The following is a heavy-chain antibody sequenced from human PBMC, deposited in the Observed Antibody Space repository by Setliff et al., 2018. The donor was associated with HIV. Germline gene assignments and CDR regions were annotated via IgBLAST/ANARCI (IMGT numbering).Heavy chain of an antibody. CDR1: GASITSHY. CDR2: IYSTGST. J-gene: IGHJ4*02. CDR3: ATRGWIEGREVDY. D-gene: IGHD2-2*03. V-gene: IGHV4-59*08. Sequence: PSETLSLTCTVSGASITSHYWSWIRQSPGRELEWIGYIYSTGSTNYNPSLKSRVTISVDKSKNQFSLKLSSVTAADTAVYYCATRGWIEGREVDYWGQGTLVTVSS.